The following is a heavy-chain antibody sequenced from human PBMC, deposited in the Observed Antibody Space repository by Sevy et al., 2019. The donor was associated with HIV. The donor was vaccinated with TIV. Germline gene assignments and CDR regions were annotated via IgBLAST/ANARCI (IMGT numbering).Heavy chain of an antibody. V-gene: IGHV1-18*01. CDR3: ARDENPRSMIPDYFDY. CDR1: GYTFTSYG. Sequence: ASVKVSCKASGYTFTSYGISWVRQAPGQGLEWMGWISAYNGNTNYAQKLQGRVTMTTDTSTSTAYMELRSMRSDDTAVYYCARDENPRSMIPDYFDYWGQGTLVTVSS. D-gene: IGHD3-22*01. CDR2: ISAYNGNT. J-gene: IGHJ4*02.